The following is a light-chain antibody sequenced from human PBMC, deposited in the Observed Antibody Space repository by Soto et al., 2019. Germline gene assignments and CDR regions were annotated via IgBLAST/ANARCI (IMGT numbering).Light chain of an antibody. CDR2: EAS. CDR1: QNINKN. CDR3: QQSFHTPYT. J-gene: IGKJ2*01. Sequence: DIQMSQSPSSLSASVGDSVTISCRASQNINKNLNWYQQKSGKAPSLLIYEASTFQSGVPSRFSGRGSGTDVTLAITNLQPEDFATYYCQQSFHTPYTFGQGTKLEI. V-gene: IGKV1-39*01.